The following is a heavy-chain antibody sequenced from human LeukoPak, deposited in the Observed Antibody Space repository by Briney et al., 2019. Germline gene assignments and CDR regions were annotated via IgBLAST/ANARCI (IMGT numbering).Heavy chain of an antibody. CDR3: GRRYYSGNYPSLDH. J-gene: IGHJ4*02. V-gene: IGHV5-51*01. CDR2: IYPGDSDT. D-gene: IGHD1-26*01. Sequence: GESLKISCKGSGYRFTNDWIGLVRQMPGKGLEWIGIIYPGDSDTRYSTSFQGQVTISADRSISTAYLQWSSLKASDTAVYYCGRRYYSGNYPSLDHWGQGTLVTVSS. CDR1: GYRFTNDW.